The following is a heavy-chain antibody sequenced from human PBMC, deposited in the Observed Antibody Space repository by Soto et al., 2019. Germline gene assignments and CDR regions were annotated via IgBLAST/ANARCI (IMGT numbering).Heavy chain of an antibody. J-gene: IGHJ6*02. D-gene: IGHD2-21*02. V-gene: IGHV3-23*01. CDR3: AKYCGGDCRSFTYYSYYGMDV. CDR2: ISGSGGST. CDR1: GFTFSSYA. Sequence: PGGSLRLSCAASGFTFSSYAMSWVRQAPGKGLEWVSAISGSGGSTYYADSVKGRFTISRDNSKNTLYLQMNSLRAEDTAVYYCAKYCGGDCRSFTYYSYYGMDVWGQGPTVTVSS.